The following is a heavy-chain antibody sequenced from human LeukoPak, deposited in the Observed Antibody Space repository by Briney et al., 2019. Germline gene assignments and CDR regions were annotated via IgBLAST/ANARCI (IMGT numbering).Heavy chain of an antibody. V-gene: IGHV3-11*01. CDR2: ISSSGSTI. CDR3: ARRGDDSSGYYHSCYFDY. D-gene: IGHD3-22*01. CDR1: GFTFSDYY. Sequence: GGSLRLSCAASGFTFSDYYMSRIRQAPGKGLEWVSYISSSGSTIYYADSVKGRFTISRDNAKNSLYLQMNSLRAEDTAVYYCARRGDDSSGYYHSCYFDYWGQGTLVTVSS. J-gene: IGHJ4*02.